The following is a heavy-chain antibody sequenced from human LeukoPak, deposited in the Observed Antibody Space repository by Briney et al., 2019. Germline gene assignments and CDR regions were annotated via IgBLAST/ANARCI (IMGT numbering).Heavy chain of an antibody. J-gene: IGHJ6*03. D-gene: IGHD3-3*01. CDR3: ARDGNLYDFWSGSYYMDV. CDR1: GYTFTSYG. Sequence: ASVKVSCKASGYTFTSYGISWVRQAPGQGLEWMGWINPNSGGTNYAQKFQGRVTMTRDTSISTAYMELSRLRSDDTAVYYCARDGNLYDFWSGSYYMDVWGKGTTVTVSS. CDR2: INPNSGGT. V-gene: IGHV1-2*02.